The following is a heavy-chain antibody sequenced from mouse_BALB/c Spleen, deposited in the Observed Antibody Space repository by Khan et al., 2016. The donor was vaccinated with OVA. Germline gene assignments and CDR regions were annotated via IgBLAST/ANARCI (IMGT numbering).Heavy chain of an antibody. Sequence: EVELVESGGGLVQPGGSRKLSCAASGFTFSSFGMHWVRQAPEKGLEWVAYISSGSSTIYYADTVKGRFTIPRDNPKNTLFLQMTSLKSEDTAMYSCARREAMDYWGQGTSVTVSS. V-gene: IGHV5-17*02. CDR2: ISSGSSTI. J-gene: IGHJ4*01. CDR3: ARREAMDY. CDR1: GFTFSSFG.